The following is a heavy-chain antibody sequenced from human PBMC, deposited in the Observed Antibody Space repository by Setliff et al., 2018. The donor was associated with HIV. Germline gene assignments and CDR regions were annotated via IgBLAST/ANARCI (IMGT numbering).Heavy chain of an antibody. Sequence: PSETLSLTCVVYGGSFSDYYWSWIRQPPGKGLEWIGEINHSGNTTYNPSLKSRVTISVDTSKNQFSLKLSSVTAADTAVYYCARGLPYYYDSSGYYYFDYWGQGTLVTVSS. V-gene: IGHV4-34*09. J-gene: IGHJ4*02. CDR3: ARGLPYYYDSSGYYYFDY. CDR1: GGSFSDYY. CDR2: INHSGNT. D-gene: IGHD3-22*01.